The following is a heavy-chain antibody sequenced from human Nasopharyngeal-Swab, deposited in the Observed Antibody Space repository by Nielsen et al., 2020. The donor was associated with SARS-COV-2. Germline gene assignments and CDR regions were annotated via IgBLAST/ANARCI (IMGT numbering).Heavy chain of an antibody. CDR3: AKDWRGSGSLFDY. J-gene: IGHJ4*02. CDR2: IRYDGGRT. CDR1: GFSFASYA. Sequence: GESLKISCVASGFSFASYAMNWVRQAPGKGLEWVSAIRYDGGRTDYADSVKGRFTISRDNSKNTLYLQMNSLRAEDTAVYYCAKDWRGSGSLFDYWGQGTLVTVSS. V-gene: IGHV3-23*01. D-gene: IGHD3-10*01.